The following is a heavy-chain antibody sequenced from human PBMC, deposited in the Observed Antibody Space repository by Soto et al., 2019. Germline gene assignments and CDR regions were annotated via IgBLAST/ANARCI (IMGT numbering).Heavy chain of an antibody. Sequence: ASVKVSCKASGYTFTSYGISWVRQAPGQGLEWMGWISAYNGNTNYAQKLQGRVTMTTDTSTSTAYMELRSLRSDDTAVYYCARDGPMYYYDSSGHDAFDTWGQGTMVTVS. D-gene: IGHD3-22*01. CDR2: ISAYNGNT. J-gene: IGHJ3*02. CDR1: GYTFTSYG. CDR3: ARDGPMYYYDSSGHDAFDT. V-gene: IGHV1-18*01.